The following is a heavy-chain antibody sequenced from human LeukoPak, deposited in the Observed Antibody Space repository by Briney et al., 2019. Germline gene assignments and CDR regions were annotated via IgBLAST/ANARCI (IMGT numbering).Heavy chain of an antibody. Sequence: QAGGSLRLSCAASGFTFSSYGMHWVRQAPGKGLEWVAVIWYDGSNKYYADSVKGRFTISRDNSKNTLYLQMNSLRAEDTAVYYCAKALRAFDIWGQGTMVTVSS. CDR2: IWYDGSNK. V-gene: IGHV3-33*06. D-gene: IGHD5/OR15-5a*01. CDR1: GFTFSSYG. CDR3: AKALRAFDI. J-gene: IGHJ3*02.